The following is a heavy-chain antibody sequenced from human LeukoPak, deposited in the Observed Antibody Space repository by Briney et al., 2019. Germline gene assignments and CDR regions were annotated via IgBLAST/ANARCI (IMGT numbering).Heavy chain of an antibody. D-gene: IGHD4-17*01. CDR2: IFNSGGST. V-gene: IGHV3-23*01. Sequence: PGGSPRLSCAAAGFSFSSKAMSWLRQAPGQGLEWVSAIFNSGGSTYYADSVKGRFTISRDNSKNTLYLQMNNLRVEDTALYYCAKDIYGDYGGLDYWGQGTLVTVSS. CDR3: AKDIYGDYGGLDY. CDR1: GFSFSSKA. J-gene: IGHJ4*02.